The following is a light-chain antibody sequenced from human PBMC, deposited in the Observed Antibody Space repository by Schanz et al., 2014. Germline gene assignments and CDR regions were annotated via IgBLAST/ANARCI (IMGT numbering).Light chain of an antibody. CDR1: QSISSY. Sequence: DIQMTQSPSSLSASVGDRVTITCRASQSISSYLNWYQQKPGKAPKLLIYAASSLQSGVPSRFSGSGSGTDFTLTISSLQPEDFATYYCQQGDNPLTFGGGTKVEIK. V-gene: IGKV1-39*01. CDR3: QQGDNPLT. J-gene: IGKJ4*01. CDR2: AAS.